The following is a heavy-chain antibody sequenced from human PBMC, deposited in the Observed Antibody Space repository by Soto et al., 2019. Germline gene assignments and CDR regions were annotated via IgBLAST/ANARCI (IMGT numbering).Heavy chain of an antibody. V-gene: IGHV1-18*01. Sequence: ASVKVSCKASGYTFTSYGISWVRQAPGQGLEWMGWISAYNGNTNYAQKLQGRVTMTTDTSTSTAYMELRSLRSDDTAVYYCARDLYGDYVGSAFDIWGQGTMDTVS. D-gene: IGHD4-17*01. CDR3: ARDLYGDYVGSAFDI. J-gene: IGHJ3*02. CDR1: GYTFTSYG. CDR2: ISAYNGNT.